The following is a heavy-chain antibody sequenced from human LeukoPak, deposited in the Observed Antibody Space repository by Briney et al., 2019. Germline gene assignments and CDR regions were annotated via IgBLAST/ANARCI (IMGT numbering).Heavy chain of an antibody. J-gene: IGHJ4*02. CDR1: GFTFSVHV. D-gene: IGHD3-16*02. V-gene: IGHV3-64D*06. CDR2: ISSNGHDT. Sequence: AGGSLRLSCSASGFTFSVHVIHWVRQAPGRGLEFVSAISSNGHDTYYADSVKARFTISRDNSQNTVYLQMSSLRTDDTAAYYCVKEAYRVSHNDYWGQGTLVTVSS. CDR3: VKEAYRVSHNDY.